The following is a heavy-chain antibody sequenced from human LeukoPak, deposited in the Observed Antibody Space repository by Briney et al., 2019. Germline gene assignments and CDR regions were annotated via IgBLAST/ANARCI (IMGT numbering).Heavy chain of an antibody. V-gene: IGHV4-4*09. CDR2: IYISGDT. CDR3: ARRGGSGRAFDY. J-gene: IGHJ4*02. CDR1: GGSISSSY. D-gene: IGHD6-19*01. Sequence: SETLSLTCTVSGGSISSSYWSWIRQAPGKGLECIGYIYISGDTNSNPSLKSRVTILVDTSKNQFSLKLTSVTAADTAMYYCARRGGSGRAFDYWGQGILVTVSS.